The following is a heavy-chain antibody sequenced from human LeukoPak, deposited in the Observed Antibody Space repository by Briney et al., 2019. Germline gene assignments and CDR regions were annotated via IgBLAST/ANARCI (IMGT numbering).Heavy chain of an antibody. V-gene: IGHV3-23*01. CDR2: INRSGDST. CDR3: AKGRTTVTTAWGY. Sequence: GGSLRLSCAASGFIFSSYAMSWVRQAPGKGLEWVSTINRSGDSTYYADSVKGRFTISRDNSKNTLYLQMNSLRADDTALYYCAKGRTTVTTAWGYWGQGTLVTVPS. J-gene: IGHJ4*02. CDR1: GFIFSSYA. D-gene: IGHD4-17*01.